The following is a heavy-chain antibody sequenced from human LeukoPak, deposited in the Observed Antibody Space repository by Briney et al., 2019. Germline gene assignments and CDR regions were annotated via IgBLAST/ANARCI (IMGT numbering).Heavy chain of an antibody. V-gene: IGHV4-30-4*01. J-gene: IGHJ5*02. CDR3: ARYGSGSTWFDP. Sequence: SETLSLTCTVSGGSISSDNYQWSWIRQPPGKGLEWVGYINYSGSTYYNPSLKSRVTISVDTSKNHFSLRLSSVTAADTAVYYCARYGSGSTWFDPWGQGTLVTVSS. CDR2: INYSGST. CDR1: GGSISSDNYQ. D-gene: IGHD3-10*01.